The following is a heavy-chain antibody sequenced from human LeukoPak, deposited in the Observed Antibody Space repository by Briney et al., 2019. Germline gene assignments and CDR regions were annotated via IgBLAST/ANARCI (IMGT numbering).Heavy chain of an antibody. D-gene: IGHD4-11*01. CDR2: ISYDGSNK. CDR3: AREQDSNYGSSSGSYFDY. CDR1: GFTFSSYA. J-gene: IGHJ4*02. V-gene: IGHV3-30*04. Sequence: GGSLRLSCAASGFTFSSYAMHWVRQAPGKGLEWVAVISYDGSNKYYADSVKGRFTISRDNSKNTLYLQMNSLRAEDTAVYYCAREQDSNYGSSSGSYFDYWGQGTLVTVSS.